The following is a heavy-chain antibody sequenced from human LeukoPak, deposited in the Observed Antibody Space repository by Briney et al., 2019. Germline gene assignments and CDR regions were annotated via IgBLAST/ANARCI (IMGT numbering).Heavy chain of an antibody. J-gene: IGHJ2*01. CDR3: ARAARQGFTMIVVPFFYFDL. CDR1: GGSISSGASD. D-gene: IGHD3-22*01. Sequence: SQTLSLTCTVSGGSISSGASDWGWIRQHPKRGLEWVGYINHSGSTYYNPSLGSRVTMSVDTSKNQFSLKLSSVAAADSAVYYCARAARQGFTMIVVPFFYFDLWGRGTLVTVSS. V-gene: IGHV4-31*03. CDR2: INHSGST.